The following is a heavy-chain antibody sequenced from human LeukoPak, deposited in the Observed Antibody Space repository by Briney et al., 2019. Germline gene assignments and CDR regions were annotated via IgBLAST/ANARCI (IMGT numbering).Heavy chain of an antibody. Sequence: ASVKVSCKASGYTFTGYYMHWVRQAPGQGLEWMGRINPNSGDTNFAQKFQGWVTMTRDTSISTAYMELSRLRSDDTAVYYCARAYYDSSGKTPPDYWGQGTLVTVSS. CDR3: ARAYYDSSGKTPPDY. D-gene: IGHD3-22*01. CDR1: GYTFTGYY. CDR2: INPNSGDT. J-gene: IGHJ4*02. V-gene: IGHV1-2*04.